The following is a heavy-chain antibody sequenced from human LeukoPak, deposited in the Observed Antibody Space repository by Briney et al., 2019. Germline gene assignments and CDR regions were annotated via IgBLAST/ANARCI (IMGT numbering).Heavy chain of an antibody. CDR1: GFALKNYW. D-gene: IGHD6-19*01. CDR3: ARDLESIGVTLVSYFYYYMDV. Sequence: GGSLRLSCEASGFALKNYWMSWVRQAPGKGLEWVANIKKDGSDKYYVDSVKGRFTISRDNAENSLYLQMNSLRAEDTAIYYCARDLESIGVTLVSYFYYYMDVWGKETTVTVSS. J-gene: IGHJ6*03. V-gene: IGHV3-7*04. CDR2: IKKDGSDK.